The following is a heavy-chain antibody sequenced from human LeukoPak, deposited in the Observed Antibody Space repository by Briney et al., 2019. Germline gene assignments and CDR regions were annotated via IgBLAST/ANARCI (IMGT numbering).Heavy chain of an antibody. Sequence: GGSLRLSCAASGFNFNRFGMHWVRQAPGKGLEWVAHIRNDGSIQAYAASVKGRFTISRDNFKNTLYLQMIGLRDEDTALYYCVKEETGTFPGAYWGQGTLVTVSS. CDR3: VKEETGTFPGAY. V-gene: IGHV3-30*02. D-gene: IGHD1/OR15-1a*01. CDR2: IRNDGSIQ. CDR1: GFNFNRFG. J-gene: IGHJ4*02.